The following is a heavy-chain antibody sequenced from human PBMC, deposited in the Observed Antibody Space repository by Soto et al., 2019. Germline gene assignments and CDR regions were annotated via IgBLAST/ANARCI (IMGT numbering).Heavy chain of an antibody. J-gene: IGHJ4*02. V-gene: IGHV3-33*01. CDR3: ARDSGYDVVLVY. CDR2: IWYDGSNK. D-gene: IGHD5-12*01. CDR1: GFTFSSYG. Sequence: QVQLVESGGGVVQPGRSLRLSCAASGFTFSSYGMHWVRQAPGKGLEWVAVIWYDGSNKYYADSVKGRFTISRDNSKNTLYLQMNSLRAEDTAVYYCARDSGYDVVLVYWGQGTLVTVSS.